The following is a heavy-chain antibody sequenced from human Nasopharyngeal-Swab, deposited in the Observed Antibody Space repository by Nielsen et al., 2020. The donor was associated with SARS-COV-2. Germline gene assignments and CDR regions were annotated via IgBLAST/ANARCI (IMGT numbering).Heavy chain of an antibody. D-gene: IGHD4/OR15-4a*01. J-gene: IGHJ6*02. CDR2: INPSGGST. CDR3: ARDPTPTGASVLYYYYYGMDV. Sequence: WVRQAPGQGLEWMGIINPSGGSTSYAQKFQGRVTMTRDTSTSTVYMELSSLRSEDTAVYYCARDPTPTGASVLYYYYYGMDVWGQGTTDTVSS. V-gene: IGHV1-46*01.